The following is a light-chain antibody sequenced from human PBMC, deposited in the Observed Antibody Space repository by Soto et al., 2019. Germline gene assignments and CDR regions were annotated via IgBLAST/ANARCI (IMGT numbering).Light chain of an antibody. CDR2: EGS. Sequence: QSALTQPASVSGSPGQSITISCTGTSSDVGSYNLVSWYQQHPGKAPKLMIYEGSKRPSGVSNRFSGSKSGSTASLTISGLQAEDEADYYCCSYAGSSTFYVFGTGTKVPVL. CDR1: SSDVGSYNL. CDR3: CSYAGSSTFYV. V-gene: IGLV2-23*01. J-gene: IGLJ1*01.